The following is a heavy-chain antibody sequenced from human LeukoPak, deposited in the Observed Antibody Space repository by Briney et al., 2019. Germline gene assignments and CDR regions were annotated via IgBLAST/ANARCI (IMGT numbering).Heavy chain of an antibody. CDR1: GFTFSSYS. J-gene: IGHJ4*02. V-gene: IGHV3-48*02. D-gene: IGHD1-26*01. CDR3: ARDSGSYWGFDY. CDR2: ISSSSSTI. Sequence: GGALRLSCAASGFTFSSYSMNWVRPAPRKGLEWVSYISSSSSTIYYADSVKGRFTISRDNAKNSLYLQMNSLRDEDTAVYYCARDSGSYWGFDYWGQGTLVTVSS.